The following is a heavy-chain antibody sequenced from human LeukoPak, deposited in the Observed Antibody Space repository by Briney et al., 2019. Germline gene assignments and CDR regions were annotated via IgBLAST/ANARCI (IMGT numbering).Heavy chain of an antibody. V-gene: IGHV1-69*05. Sequence: GASVKVSCKASGGTFSSYAISWVRQAPGQGLEWMGGIIPIFGTANYAQKFQGRVTMTTDKSTSTAYMELSSLRSEDTAVYYCARDPFARGYSGYDGNWGQGTLVTVSS. D-gene: IGHD5-12*01. CDR3: ARDPFARGYSGYDGN. J-gene: IGHJ4*02. CDR2: IIPIFGTA. CDR1: GGTFSSYA.